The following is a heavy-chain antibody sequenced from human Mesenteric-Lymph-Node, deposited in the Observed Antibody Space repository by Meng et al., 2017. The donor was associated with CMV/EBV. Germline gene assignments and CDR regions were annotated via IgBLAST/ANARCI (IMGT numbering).Heavy chain of an antibody. CDR3: AREVNDFWSGYFHYYYYGMDV. J-gene: IGHJ6*02. Sequence: GESLKISCAASGFTFSSYAMHWVRQAPGKGLEWVAVISYDGSNKYYADSVKGRFTISRDNSKNTLYLQMNSLRAEDTAVYYCAREVNDFWSGYFHYYYYGMDVWGQGTTVTVSS. CDR1: GFTFSSYA. V-gene: IGHV3-30*04. D-gene: IGHD3-3*01. CDR2: ISYDGSNK.